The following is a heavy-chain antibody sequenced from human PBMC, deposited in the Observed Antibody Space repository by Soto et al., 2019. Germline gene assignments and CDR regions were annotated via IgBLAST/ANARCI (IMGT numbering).Heavy chain of an antibody. Sequence: QVQLVQSGAEGKKPGASVKVSCETSGYTFANYPMHWVRQAPGQTLEWMGWINAGNGYTKYSQKFQGRVTITRDTAASIAYTELSSLRSEDTAVYYCARAKIITTLEYWGQGTLVTVSS. D-gene: IGHD3-10*01. V-gene: IGHV1-3*01. CDR1: GYTFANYP. CDR3: ARAKIITTLEY. J-gene: IGHJ4*02. CDR2: INAGNGYT.